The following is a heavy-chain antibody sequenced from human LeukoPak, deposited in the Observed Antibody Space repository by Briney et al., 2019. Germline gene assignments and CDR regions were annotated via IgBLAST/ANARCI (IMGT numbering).Heavy chain of an antibody. Sequence: GASVKVSCKTSGYTFSSYGINWVRQAPGQGLEWMGWISTYNGDAHYAQKLQGRVTMTTDTSTSTAYMDLRSLTSDDTAVYYCVRGILSDDTLTGPWGQGTLVTVSS. D-gene: IGHD3-9*01. CDR2: ISTYNGDA. J-gene: IGHJ5*02. V-gene: IGHV1-18*01. CDR3: VRGILSDDTLTGP. CDR1: GYTFSSYG.